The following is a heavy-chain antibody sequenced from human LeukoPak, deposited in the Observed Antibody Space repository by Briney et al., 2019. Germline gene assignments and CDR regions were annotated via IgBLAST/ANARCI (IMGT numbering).Heavy chain of an antibody. Sequence: SETLSLTCTVSGGSISSGSYYWSWIRQPAGKGLKWIGRIYTSGSTNYNPSLKSRVTISVDRSKNQFTLKLSSVTAADTAVYYCARELDTAMVTYYFDYWGQGTLVTVSS. CDR1: GGSISSGSYY. CDR2: IYTSGST. CDR3: ARELDTAMVTYYFDY. J-gene: IGHJ4*02. D-gene: IGHD5-18*01. V-gene: IGHV4-61*02.